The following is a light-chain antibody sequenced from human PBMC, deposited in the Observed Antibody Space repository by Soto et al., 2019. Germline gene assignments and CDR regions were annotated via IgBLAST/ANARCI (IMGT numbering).Light chain of an antibody. J-gene: IGKJ2*01. CDR1: QSVSSKY. Sequence: EIVLTQSPGTLSLSPGDRATLSCRASQSVSSKYIAWYQQKPGQSPRLLIYGASNKATGIPDRFSGSGSGADFTLTISRQEPEDFAVYYCQQYGSSLYTFGQGTKLEIK. V-gene: IGKV3-20*01. CDR3: QQYGSSLYT. CDR2: GAS.